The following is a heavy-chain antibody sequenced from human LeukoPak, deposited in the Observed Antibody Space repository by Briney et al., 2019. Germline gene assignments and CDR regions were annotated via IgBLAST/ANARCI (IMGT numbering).Heavy chain of an antibody. J-gene: IGHJ2*01. CDR2: INSDGSRT. D-gene: IGHD2-2*02. CDR1: EFTFITYW. Sequence: TGGSLRLSCAPPEFTFITYWMHWVRKVPGKGLVWFSRINSDGSRTTYADSVKGRFTISRDNAKNTLYLQMNSLRAEDTAVYYCARRSSAIPSYFDLWGRGTLVTVSS. V-gene: IGHV3-74*01. CDR3: ARRSSAIPSYFDL.